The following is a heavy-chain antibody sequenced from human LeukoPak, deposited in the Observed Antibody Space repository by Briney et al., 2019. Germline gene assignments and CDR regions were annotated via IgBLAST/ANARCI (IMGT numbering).Heavy chain of an antibody. D-gene: IGHD1-26*01. CDR3: ARDPGRSPDY. CDR1: GFTFSHYS. V-gene: IGHV3-64*01. CDR2: INSNGDDT. J-gene: IGHJ4*02. Sequence: GGSLRLSCAASGFTFSHYSMHWVRQAPGKGLDYVSAINSNGDDTYYVNSVKGRFTISRDNSKNTLYLQMGSLRAEDMAVYYCARDPGRSPDYWGQGTLVTVS.